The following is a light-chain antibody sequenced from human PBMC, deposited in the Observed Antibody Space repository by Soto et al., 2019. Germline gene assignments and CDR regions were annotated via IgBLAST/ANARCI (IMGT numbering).Light chain of an antibody. V-gene: IGLV2-14*01. CDR2: EVS. CDR3: TSYTRSSTLVV. J-gene: IGLJ2*01. Sequence: QSALTQPASVSGSPGQSITISCTGTSSDVGGYNYVSWYQQHPGKAPKLMIYEVSNRPLGVSNRFSGSKSGSTASLTISGLQAEDEADYYCTSYTRSSTLVVFGGGTKLTVL. CDR1: SSDVGGYNY.